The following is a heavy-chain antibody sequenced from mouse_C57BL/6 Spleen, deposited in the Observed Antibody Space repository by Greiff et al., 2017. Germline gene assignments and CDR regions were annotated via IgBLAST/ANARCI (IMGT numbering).Heavy chain of an antibody. Sequence: VQLQESGAELARPGASVKLSCKASGYTFTSYGLSWVKQGTGQGLEWIGEISPRSGNTYYNEKFKGQATLHADKSSSTAYMERRSLTSEDAAVYFCARGDDGYYWGQGTTLTVSS. D-gene: IGHD2-3*01. V-gene: IGHV1-81*01. J-gene: IGHJ2*01. CDR1: GYTFTSYG. CDR2: ISPRSGNT. CDR3: ARGDDGYY.